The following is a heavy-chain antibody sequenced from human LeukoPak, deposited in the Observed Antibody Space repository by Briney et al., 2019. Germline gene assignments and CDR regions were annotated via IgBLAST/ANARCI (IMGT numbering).Heavy chain of an antibody. CDR3: ARAGRWLQSGGFDF. CDR1: GGTFSSYA. Sequence: SVKVSCKASGGTFSSYAISWVRQAPGQGLEWMGRIIPIFGTANYAQKFQGRVTITTDESTSTAYMELSSLRSEDTAVYYCARAGRWLQSGGFDFWGQGTLVTVSS. J-gene: IGHJ4*02. V-gene: IGHV1-69*05. D-gene: IGHD5-24*01. CDR2: IIPIFGTA.